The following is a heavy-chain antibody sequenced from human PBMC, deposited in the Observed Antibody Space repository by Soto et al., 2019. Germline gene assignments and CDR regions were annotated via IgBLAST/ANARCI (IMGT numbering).Heavy chain of an antibody. CDR2: ISYDGSSK. D-gene: IGHD6-19*01. V-gene: IGHV3-30-3*01. CDR3: AREAVAMDY. CDR1: EFTISSYA. J-gene: IGHJ4*02. Sequence: HPGGSLRLSCAASEFTISSYAIHWVRQAPGKGLEWVAVISYDGSSKYYSDSVKGPFTISRDKSKNTVYLQMHSLTVEDTAVYYCAREAVAMDYWGRGTPVPVFS.